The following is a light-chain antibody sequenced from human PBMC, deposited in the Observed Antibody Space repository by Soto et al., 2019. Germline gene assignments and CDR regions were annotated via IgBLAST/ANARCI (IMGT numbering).Light chain of an antibody. Sequence: QSRLTQPASVSGSPGQSITIPYTRTSSDVGAYNYDSWYQQYPGEAPKVIIYDVSHRPAGVSNRFSGSKSGNTASLTISGLQTQDEADYYCSSYTSATTYVFGAGTKVTVL. V-gene: IGLV2-14*01. J-gene: IGLJ1*01. CDR2: DVS. CDR3: SSYTSATTYV. CDR1: SSDVGAYNY.